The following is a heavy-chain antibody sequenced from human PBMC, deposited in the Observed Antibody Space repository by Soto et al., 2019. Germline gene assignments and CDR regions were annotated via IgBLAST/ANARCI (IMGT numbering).Heavy chain of an antibody. CDR2: INGNGGST. J-gene: IGHJ4*02. CDR3: ARGTRIAARPPFDY. D-gene: IGHD6-6*01. Sequence: GGSLRLSCAASGFTFSSSWMHWVRQAPGKGLEWVSGINGNGGSTGYADSVKGRFTISRDNAKNSLYLQMNSLRAEDTALYHCARGTRIAARPPFDYWGQGTLDTGSS. CDR1: GFTFSSSW. V-gene: IGHV3-20*01.